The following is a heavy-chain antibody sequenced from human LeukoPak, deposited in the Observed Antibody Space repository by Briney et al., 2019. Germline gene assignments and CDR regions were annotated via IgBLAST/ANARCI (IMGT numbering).Heavy chain of an antibody. CDR2: INHSGSI. Sequence: SETLSLTCAVYGGSFSGYYWSWIRQPPGKGLEWIGEINHSGSINYNPSLKSRVTISVDTSKNQFSLKLSSVTAADTAVYYCTRGRVLTLTKGRGPFDYWGQGTLVTVSS. V-gene: IGHV4-34*01. CDR1: GGSFSGYY. D-gene: IGHD2-8*01. J-gene: IGHJ4*02. CDR3: TRGRVLTLTKGRGPFDY.